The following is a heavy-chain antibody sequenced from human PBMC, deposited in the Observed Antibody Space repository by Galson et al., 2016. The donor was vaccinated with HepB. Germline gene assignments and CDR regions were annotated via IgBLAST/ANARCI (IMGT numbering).Heavy chain of an antibody. CDR3: TTWDWGLDC. V-gene: IGHV3-15*05. CDR1: GLSVSDAW. Sequence: SLRLSCAVSGLSVSDAWMTWVRQAPGKGLEWVGNIRNKRDGGTADYGAPVKGRFTISRDDSKNTLYLQMSSLKTGDTAVYFCTTWDWGLDCWGQGTLVTVSS. J-gene: IGHJ4*02. D-gene: IGHD3/OR15-3a*01. CDR2: IRNKRDGGTA.